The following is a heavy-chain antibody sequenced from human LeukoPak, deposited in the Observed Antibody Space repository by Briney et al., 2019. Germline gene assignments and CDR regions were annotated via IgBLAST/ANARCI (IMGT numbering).Heavy chain of an antibody. V-gene: IGHV3-23*01. CDR3: VKDPDPRYCSSTSCSPI. D-gene: IGHD2-2*01. Sequence: GGSLRLSCVGSGFTSIAYALTWARQAPGKGLEWVSGISGGGVTTYYADSVKGRFTISRDNSKNTLYLQMNSLRVEDTAVYYCVKDPDPRYCSSTSCSPIWGQGTMVTVSS. CDR1: GFTSIAYA. CDR2: ISGGGVTT. J-gene: IGHJ3*02.